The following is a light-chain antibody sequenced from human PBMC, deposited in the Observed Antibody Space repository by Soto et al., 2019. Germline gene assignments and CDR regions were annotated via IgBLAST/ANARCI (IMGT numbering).Light chain of an antibody. J-gene: IGKJ2*01. V-gene: IGKV1-33*01. CDR1: QDINNY. Sequence: DIQMTQSPSSLSASVGDRVTITCQASQDINNYLNWYQQKPGKAPKLLIYDASNLETGVPSRFSGSGSGTDFTFTITSLQPEDTATYYCQQYDDLPYTFGQGTKLEI. CDR2: DAS. CDR3: QQYDDLPYT.